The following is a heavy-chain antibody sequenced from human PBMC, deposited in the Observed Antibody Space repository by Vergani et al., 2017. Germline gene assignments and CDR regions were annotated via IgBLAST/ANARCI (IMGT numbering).Heavy chain of an antibody. D-gene: IGHD3-16*01. J-gene: IGHJ4*02. CDR1: GGSIRSYY. CDR2: IYNSGST. CDR3: ARLWDY. V-gene: IGHV4-59*08. Sequence: QVQLQESGPGLVKTSETLSLTCTVSGGSIRSYYWSWIRQPPGKGLEWIGYIYNSGSTKYNPSLKSRVSISIDTSKNQFSLNLSSVTAADTAVYYCARLWDYWGQGTLVTVSS.